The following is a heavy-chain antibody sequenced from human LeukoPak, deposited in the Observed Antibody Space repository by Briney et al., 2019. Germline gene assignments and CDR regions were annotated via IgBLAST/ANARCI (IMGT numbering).Heavy chain of an antibody. CDR2: INQHGSET. CDR3: ADPPSDY. Sequence: GGSLRLSCADSGFNLNTKWMTWVRQAPGKGLEWVVNINQHGSETYYEDSVRGRFTISRDNAKNSLYLEMSGLRAEDTAVYYCADPPSDYWGQGTLVAVSS. CDR1: GFNLNTKW. J-gene: IGHJ4*02. V-gene: IGHV3-7*01.